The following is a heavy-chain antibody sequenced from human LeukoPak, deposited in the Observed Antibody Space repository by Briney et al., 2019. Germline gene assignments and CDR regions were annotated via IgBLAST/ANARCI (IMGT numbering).Heavy chain of an antibody. CDR3: AKEGRSTTPGY. D-gene: IGHD6-13*01. CDR2: ISRSGTSI. J-gene: IGHJ4*02. CDR1: GFTFSDYS. Sequence: GGSLRLSCAASGFTFSDYSMNWVRQAPGKGLEWVSSISRSGTSIYYADSLRGRFTISRDNAKNSLYLQMSSLGVDDTAVYYCAKEGRSTTPGYWGQGTLVTVSS. V-gene: IGHV3-21*01.